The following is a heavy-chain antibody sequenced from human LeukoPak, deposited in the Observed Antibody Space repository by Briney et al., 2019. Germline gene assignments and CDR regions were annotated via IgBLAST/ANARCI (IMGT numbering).Heavy chain of an antibody. Sequence: SETLSLTCSVSGGSINNGDYYWSWIRQPPGKGLEWIGYIYYSGSTRYNPSLKSRVAISIDTSQNQFSLKLSSVTAADTAVYYCARARVAAAGTLSGYRYYYGMDVWGQGTTVTVSS. CDR2: IYYSGST. CDR1: GGSINNGDYY. J-gene: IGHJ6*02. V-gene: IGHV4-30-4*01. CDR3: ARARVAAAGTLSGYRYYYGMDV. D-gene: IGHD6-13*01.